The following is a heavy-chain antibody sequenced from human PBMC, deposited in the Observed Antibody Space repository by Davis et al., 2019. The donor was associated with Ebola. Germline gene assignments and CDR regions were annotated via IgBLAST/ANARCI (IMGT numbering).Heavy chain of an antibody. Sequence: HTGGSLRLSCAASGFTFSSNSMNWVRQAPGKGPVWVSRISPDGSATGFADSVKGRFRISRDNAKNTVYLQMNSLRAEDTAVYYCARDFDRVRTWGQGTLVTVSS. J-gene: IGHJ4*02. D-gene: IGHD1-1*01. CDR1: GFTFSSNS. CDR2: ISPDGSAT. CDR3: ARDFDRVRT. V-gene: IGHV3-74*01.